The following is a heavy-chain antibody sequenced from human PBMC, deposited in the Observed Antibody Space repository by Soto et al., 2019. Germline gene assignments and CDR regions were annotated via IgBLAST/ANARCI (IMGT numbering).Heavy chain of an antibody. Sequence: PGGSLRLSCEPSGFTFSSYSMNWVRQAPGKGLEWVSSISSSSSPIYYADSVKGRFTISRDNAKNSLYLQMNSLRAEDTAVYYCAIDPSSWYHFDYWGQGTLVTVPQ. J-gene: IGHJ4*02. V-gene: IGHV3-21*01. CDR1: GFTFSSYS. D-gene: IGHD6-13*01. CDR3: AIDPSSWYHFDY. CDR2: ISSSSSPI.